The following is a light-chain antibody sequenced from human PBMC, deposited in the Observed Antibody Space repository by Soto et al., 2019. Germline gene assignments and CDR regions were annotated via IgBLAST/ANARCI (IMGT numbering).Light chain of an antibody. CDR3: QQYNSYSTT. Sequence: DIQMTQSSSTLSSSVGDRVTITCGASQSISSWLAWYQQKPGKAPKLLIYDASSLESGVPSRFSGSGSGTEFTLTISSLQPDDFATYYCQQYNSYSTTFGQGTKVDIK. J-gene: IGKJ1*01. CDR1: QSISSW. CDR2: DAS. V-gene: IGKV1-5*01.